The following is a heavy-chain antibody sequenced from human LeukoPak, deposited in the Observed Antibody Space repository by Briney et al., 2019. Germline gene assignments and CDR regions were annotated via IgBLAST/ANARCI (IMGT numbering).Heavy chain of an antibody. CDR1: GFIFSSYS. CDR2: ISSSSSYI. Sequence: GGSLRLSCAASGFIFSSYSMNWVRQAPGKGLEWVSSISSSSSYIYYADSVKGRFTISRDNAKNSLYLQMNSLRAEDTAVYYCARAPDSSGYYHWGQGTLVTVSS. V-gene: IGHV3-21*01. J-gene: IGHJ5*02. D-gene: IGHD3-22*01. CDR3: ARAPDSSGYYH.